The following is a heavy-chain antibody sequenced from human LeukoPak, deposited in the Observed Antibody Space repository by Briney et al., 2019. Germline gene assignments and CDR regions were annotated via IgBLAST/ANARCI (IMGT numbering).Heavy chain of an antibody. CDR1: GGSISNYY. CDR2: VYSTGST. V-gene: IGHV4-4*07. J-gene: IGHJ4*02. CDR3: ARGGWLPPDN. Sequence: SETLSLTCTVSGGSISNYYGSWIRQPAGKGLEWIGHVYSTGSTNYNPSLPSLNSRVSMSVDTSKSQFSLKVSSVTAADTAVYYCARGGWLPPDNWGQGTLVTVSS. D-gene: IGHD3-22*01.